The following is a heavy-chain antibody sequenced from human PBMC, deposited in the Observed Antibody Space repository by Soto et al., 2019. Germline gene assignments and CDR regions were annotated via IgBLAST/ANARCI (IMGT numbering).Heavy chain of an antibody. Sequence: PSQTLSLTSAVSGYSISSGYYWGWIRQTPGRGLEWIGSIHQSGNTYYNPSLKSRVTISGDTSKNQFSLKLSSVTAADTAVYFCARDVHSYDSSGFHWGAPFDFWAQGTQVTVYS. CDR3: ARDVHSYDSSGFHWGAPFDF. D-gene: IGHD3-22*01. J-gene: IGHJ4*02. V-gene: IGHV4-38-2*02. CDR2: IHQSGNT. CDR1: GYSISSGYY.